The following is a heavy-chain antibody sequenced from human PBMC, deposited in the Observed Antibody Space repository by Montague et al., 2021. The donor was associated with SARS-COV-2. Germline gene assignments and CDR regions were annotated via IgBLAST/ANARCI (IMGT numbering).Heavy chain of an antibody. Sequence: SLSLSLSASGFPFSSYWMHWVRQAPGKGLVWVSRINSDGSSTSYADSVKGRFTISRDNAKNTLYLQMNSLRAEDTAVYYCAVLGVVVAATQDWYFDLWGRGTLVTVSS. CDR3: AVLGVVVAATQDWYFDL. J-gene: IGHJ2*01. CDR1: GFPFSSYW. V-gene: IGHV3-74*01. CDR2: INSDGSST. D-gene: IGHD2-15*01.